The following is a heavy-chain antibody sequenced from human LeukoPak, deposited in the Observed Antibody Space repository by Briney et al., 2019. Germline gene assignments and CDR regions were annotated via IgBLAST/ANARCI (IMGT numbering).Heavy chain of an antibody. CDR3: ARDRQQLVRGDYFDY. V-gene: IGHV4-30-2*01. CDR1: GGSISSGGYS. D-gene: IGHD6-13*01. Sequence: SETLSLTCAVSGGSISSGGYSWSWIRQPPGKGLEWIGYIYHSGSTYYNPSLESRVTISVDTSKNQFSLKLSSVTAADTAVYYCARDRQQLVRGDYFDYWGQGTLVTVSS. CDR2: IYHSGST. J-gene: IGHJ4*02.